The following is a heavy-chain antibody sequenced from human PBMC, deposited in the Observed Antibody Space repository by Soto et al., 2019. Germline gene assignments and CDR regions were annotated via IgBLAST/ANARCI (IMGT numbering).Heavy chain of an antibody. J-gene: IGHJ6*02. V-gene: IGHV1-69*01. CDR3: ARGGYCSSTSCLARYGMDV. CDR2: IIPIFGTA. Sequence: QVQLVQSGAEVKKPGSSVKVSCKASGGTFSSYAISWVRQAPGQGLEWMGGIIPIFGTANYAQKFQGRFTITADESTSTAYMELSSLRSEDTAVYYCARGGYCSSTSCLARYGMDVWGQRTPVTVSS. D-gene: IGHD2-2*01. CDR1: GGTFSSYA.